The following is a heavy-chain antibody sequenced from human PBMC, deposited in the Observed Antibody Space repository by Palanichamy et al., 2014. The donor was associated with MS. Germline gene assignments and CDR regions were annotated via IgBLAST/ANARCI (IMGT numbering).Heavy chain of an antibody. D-gene: IGHD7-27*01. CDR1: GGSIDSGTYS. Sequence: QVQLQESGPGLVKPSQTLSLTCAVSGGSIDSGTYSWNWIRQHPGKGLEWIGYIYHSGKTYYNPSLKSRLALSIDTSKNHFSLNLTSVTAADTALYYCARGGNFAWGSSRWFDPWGQGTLVTVSS. J-gene: IGHJ5*02. V-gene: IGHV4-31*11. CDR2: IYHSGKT. CDR3: ARGGNFAWGSSRWFDP.